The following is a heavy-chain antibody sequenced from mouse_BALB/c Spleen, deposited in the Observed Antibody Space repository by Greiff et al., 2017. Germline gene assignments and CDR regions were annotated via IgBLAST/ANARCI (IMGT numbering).Heavy chain of an antibody. J-gene: IGHJ4*01. CDR2: IWAGGST. V-gene: IGHV2-9*02. Sequence: VKLVESGPGLVAPSQSLSITCTVSGFSLTSYGVHWVRQPPGKGLEWLGVIWAGGSTNYNSALMSRLSISKDNSKSQVFLKMNSLQTDDTAMYYCARDGYRYDAMDYWGQGTSVTVSS. CDR1: GFSLTSYG. CDR3: ARDGYRYDAMDY. D-gene: IGHD2-14*01.